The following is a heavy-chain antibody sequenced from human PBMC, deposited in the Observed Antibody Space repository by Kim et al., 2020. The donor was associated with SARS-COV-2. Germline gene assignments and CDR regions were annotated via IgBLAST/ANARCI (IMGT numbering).Heavy chain of an antibody. V-gene: IGHV1-46*01. Sequence: ASVKVSCKASGYTFTSYYMHWVRQAPGQGLEWMGIINHSGGSTSYAQKFQGRVTMTRDTSTSTVYMELSSLRSEDTAVYYCARVGRAYNWNEKNDAFDIWGQGTMVTVSS. CDR3: ARVGRAYNWNEKNDAFDI. CDR1: GYTFTSYY. J-gene: IGHJ3*02. D-gene: IGHD1-1*01. CDR2: INHSGGST.